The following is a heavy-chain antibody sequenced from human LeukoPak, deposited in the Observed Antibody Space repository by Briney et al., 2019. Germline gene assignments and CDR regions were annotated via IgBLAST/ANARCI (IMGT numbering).Heavy chain of an antibody. CDR1: GGSFSGYY. Sequence: SETLSLTCAVYGGSFSGYYWSWIRQPPGKGLEWIGEINHSGSTNYNPSLKSRVTISVDTSKNQFSLKLSSVTAADTAVYYCARGRSFIGSSSGWFDPWGQGTLVTVSS. V-gene: IGHV4-34*01. D-gene: IGHD6-6*01. J-gene: IGHJ5*02. CDR2: INHSGST. CDR3: ARGRSFIGSSSGWFDP.